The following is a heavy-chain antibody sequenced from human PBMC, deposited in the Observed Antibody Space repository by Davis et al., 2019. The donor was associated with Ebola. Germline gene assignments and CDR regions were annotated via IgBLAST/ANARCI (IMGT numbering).Heavy chain of an antibody. CDR2: ISGSGDST. CDR3: AKGRDWFDT. V-gene: IGHV3-23*01. CDR1: GFTFSSYA. J-gene: IGHJ5*02. Sequence: GESLKISCAASGFTFSSYAMSWVRQAPGKGLEWVSAISGSGDSTYYADSVKARFTISRDNPRNTMYLQMNILIAEDTAVYYCAKGRDWFDTWGQGTLVTVSS.